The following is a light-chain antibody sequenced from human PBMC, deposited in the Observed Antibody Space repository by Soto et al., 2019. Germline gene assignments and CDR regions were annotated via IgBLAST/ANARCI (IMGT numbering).Light chain of an antibody. CDR3: CSSVGGPIWV. Sequence: QSALTQPASVSGSRGQSITISCTGTNSDVGGYDRVSRYQQHPGKAPTLMIYEVNKRPSGVSNRFSGSKSGNTASLTISGLQAEDEADCYCCSSVGGPIWVFGGGTKLTVL. CDR2: EVN. J-gene: IGLJ3*02. CDR1: NSDVGGYDR. V-gene: IGLV2-23*02.